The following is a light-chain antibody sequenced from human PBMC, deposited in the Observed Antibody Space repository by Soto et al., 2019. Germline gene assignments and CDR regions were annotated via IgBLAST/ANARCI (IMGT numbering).Light chain of an antibody. CDR2: GAP. CDR1: QTIRTF. CDR3: QQSFSSPRT. J-gene: IGKJ3*01. Sequence: DIQMTQSPSSLSAYVGDRVTITCRASQTIRTFLNWYQQESGKPPKLLIYGAPTLHRGVPSRFSGGGSGTDFTLNISSLQPEDFATYYCQQSFSSPRTFGQGTKVD. V-gene: IGKV1-39*01.